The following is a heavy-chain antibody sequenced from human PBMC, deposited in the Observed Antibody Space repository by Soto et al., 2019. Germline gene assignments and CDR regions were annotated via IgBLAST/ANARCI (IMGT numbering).Heavy chain of an antibody. J-gene: IGHJ4*02. Sequence: EVQLLESGGGLVQPGGSLRLSCAASGFTFSNYAVTWVRQAPGKGLEWVSTISGSGGSTYYADSVMGRFTISRDNFNNVVHQLMNSLRAQVSDVYYRAKDQGRRCYELDYWGQGTLVTVSS. CDR1: GFTFSNYA. D-gene: IGHD5-12*01. CDR2: ISGSGGST. V-gene: IGHV3-23*01. CDR3: AKDQGRRCYELDY.